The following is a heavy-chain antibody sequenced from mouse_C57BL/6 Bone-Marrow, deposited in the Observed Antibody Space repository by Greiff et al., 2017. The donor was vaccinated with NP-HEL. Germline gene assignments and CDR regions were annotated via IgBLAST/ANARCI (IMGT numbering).Heavy chain of an antibody. J-gene: IGHJ3*01. CDR1: GFTFSSYA. V-gene: IGHV5-4*01. CDR2: ISDGGSYT. Sequence: EVQLVESGGGLAKPGGSLKLSCAASGFTFSSYAMSWVRQTPEKRLEWVATISDGGSYTYYPDNVKGRFTISRDNAKDNLYLRRRQMESVDTAMYYCAGTSLFFAYWGQGTLVTVSA. CDR3: AGTSLFFAY.